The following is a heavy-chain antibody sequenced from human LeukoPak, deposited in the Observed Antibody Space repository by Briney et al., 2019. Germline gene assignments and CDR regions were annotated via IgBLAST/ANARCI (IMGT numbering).Heavy chain of an antibody. J-gene: IGHJ3*01. CDR1: GYSISSGYY. V-gene: IGHV4-38-2*02. D-gene: IGHD3-22*01. Sequence: SSETLSLTCSVSGYSISSGYYWGWIRPPPGKGLEWIGSIYHRENTYYNPSLKSRVTISVDTSKNQFSLKMRSVTAADTAVYYCARVVVVITMSAFDVWGQGTTVTVSS. CDR2: IYHRENT. CDR3: ARVVVVITMSAFDV.